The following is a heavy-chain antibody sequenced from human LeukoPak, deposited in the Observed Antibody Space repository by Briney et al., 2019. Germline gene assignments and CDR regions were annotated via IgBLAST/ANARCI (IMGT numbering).Heavy chain of an antibody. CDR2: ISLNSASI. D-gene: IGHD3-10*01. J-gene: IGHJ4*02. V-gene: IGHV3-21*01. CDR3: ASLVVPAAGSYYNLPLGY. CDR1: GFAFSTYS. Sequence: GRSLRLSCAASGFAFSTYSMNWVRQPPGKGLEWVASISLNSASIYYADSVKGRFTISRDNAKNSLYLHMNSLRAEDTAVYYCASLVVPAAGSYYNLPLGYWGQGTLVTVSS.